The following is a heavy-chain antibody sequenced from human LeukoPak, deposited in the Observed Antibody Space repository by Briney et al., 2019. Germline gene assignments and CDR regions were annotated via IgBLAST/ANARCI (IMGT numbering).Heavy chain of an antibody. CDR1: GYSFTGYF. Sequence: GASVKVSCKASGYSFTGYFMHWVRQAPGQGLEWMGCINPNNGATNYAQNFQGRVTMTRDTSISTAYMELSRLTSDDTAVYYCARGLRYCSGGSCSWGQGTLVTVSS. CDR2: INPNNGAT. CDR3: ARGLRYCSGGSCS. V-gene: IGHV1-2*02. J-gene: IGHJ5*02. D-gene: IGHD2-15*01.